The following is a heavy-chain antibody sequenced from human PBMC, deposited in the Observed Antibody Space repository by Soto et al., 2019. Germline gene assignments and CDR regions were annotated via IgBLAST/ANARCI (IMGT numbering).Heavy chain of an antibody. J-gene: IGHJ6*03. CDR1: GYTFTSYD. CDR2: MNPNSGNT. Sequence: ASVKVSCKASGYTFTSYDINWVRQATGQGLEWMGWMNPNSGNTGYAQKFQGRVTMTRNTSISTAYMELSSLRSEDTAVYYCARGYDFWSGYYTGTDYYYMDVWGKGTTVTVSS. CDR3: ARGYDFWSGYYTGTDYYYMDV. V-gene: IGHV1-8*01. D-gene: IGHD3-3*01.